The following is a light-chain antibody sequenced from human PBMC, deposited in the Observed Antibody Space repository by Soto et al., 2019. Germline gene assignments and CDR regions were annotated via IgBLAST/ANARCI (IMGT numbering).Light chain of an antibody. Sequence: QSALTQPPSASGSPGQSVTISCTGTSSDVGGYNYVSWYQQHPGKAPKLMIYEVSQRPSVVPDRFSGSKSGNTASLTVSGLQAEDEADYCCSSYAGTNNDVFGTGTKVTVL. V-gene: IGLV2-8*01. CDR2: EVS. CDR3: SSYAGTNNDV. CDR1: SSDVGGYNY. J-gene: IGLJ1*01.